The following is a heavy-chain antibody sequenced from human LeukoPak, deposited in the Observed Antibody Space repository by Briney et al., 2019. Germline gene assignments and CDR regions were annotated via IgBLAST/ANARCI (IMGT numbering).Heavy chain of an antibody. D-gene: IGHD2-21*01. J-gene: IGHJ3*02. V-gene: IGHV2-70*01. CDR2: IDWDDDK. CDR3: ARMGCCGDWGDAFDI. Sequence: SGPALVKPTQTLTLTCTFSGFSLSTSGMCVSWIRQPPGKALEWLALIDWDDDKYYSTSLKTRLTISKGTSKNQVVLTMTNMDPVDTATYYCARMGCCGDWGDAFDIWGQGTMVTVSS. CDR1: GFSLSTSGMC.